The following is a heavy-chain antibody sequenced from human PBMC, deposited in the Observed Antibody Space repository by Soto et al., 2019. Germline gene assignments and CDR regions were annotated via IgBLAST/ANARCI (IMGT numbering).Heavy chain of an antibody. Sequence: ASVKVSCKASGYTFTSYDINWVRQATGQGLEWMGWMNPNSGNTGYAQKFQGRVTMTRNTSISTDYMELSSLRSEDTAVYYCARGQVIGDYMDVWGKGATVTVSS. J-gene: IGHJ6*03. CDR1: GYTFTSYD. D-gene: IGHD4-4*01. V-gene: IGHV1-8*01. CDR2: MNPNSGNT. CDR3: ARGQVIGDYMDV.